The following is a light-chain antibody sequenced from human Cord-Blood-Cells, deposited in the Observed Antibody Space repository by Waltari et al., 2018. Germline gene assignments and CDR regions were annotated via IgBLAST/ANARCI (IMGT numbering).Light chain of an antibody. J-gene: IGKJ1*01. CDR1: QGIRHD. Sequence: ANQMTQSPSSLSASVGDRVTITFRASQGIRHDLGWYQQKPGTAPKLLSYAASSLQSGVPSRFSGSGSCTDFTLTISSLQPEDFATYYCLQDYNYPRTFGQGTKVEIK. CDR3: LQDYNYPRT. V-gene: IGKV1-6*01. CDR2: AAS.